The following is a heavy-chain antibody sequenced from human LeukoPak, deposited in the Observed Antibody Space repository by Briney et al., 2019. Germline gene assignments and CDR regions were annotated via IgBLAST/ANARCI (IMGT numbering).Heavy chain of an antibody. V-gene: IGHV4-34*01. D-gene: IGHD3-10*01. Sequence: PSETLSLTCAVYGGSFSGYYWSWTRQPPGKGLEWIGEINHSGSTNYNPSLKSRVTISVDTSKNQFSLKLSSVTAADTAVYYCARAPYYGSGGYLPLYFDYWGQGTLVTVSS. CDR1: GGSFSGYY. J-gene: IGHJ4*02. CDR2: INHSGST. CDR3: ARAPYYGSGGYLPLYFDY.